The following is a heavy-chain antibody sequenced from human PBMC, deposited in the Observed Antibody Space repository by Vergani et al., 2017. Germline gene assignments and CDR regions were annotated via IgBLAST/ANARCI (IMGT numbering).Heavy chain of an antibody. Sequence: EVQLLESGGGLVQPGGSLRLSCAASGFTFSSYAMSWVRQAPGKGLEWVSAISGSGGSTYYADSVKGRFTISRDNSKDTLYLQMNSLGAEDTAVYYCAKDSGYDSLGYWFDPWGQGTLVTVSS. V-gene: IGHV3-23*01. CDR2: ISGSGGST. CDR3: AKDSGYDSLGYWFDP. D-gene: IGHD5-12*01. J-gene: IGHJ5*02. CDR1: GFTFSSYA.